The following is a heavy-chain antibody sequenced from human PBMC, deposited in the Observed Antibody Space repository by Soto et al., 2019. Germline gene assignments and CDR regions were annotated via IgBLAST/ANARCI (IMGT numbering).Heavy chain of an antibody. Sequence: SETLSLTCAVYGGSFSGYYWSWIRQPPGKGLEWIGEINHSGSTNYNPSLKSRVTISVDTSKNQFSLKLSSVTAADTAVYYCARVKYNTAMVTGRSYYYGMDVWGQGTTVTVSS. D-gene: IGHD5-18*01. CDR3: ARVKYNTAMVTGRSYYYGMDV. V-gene: IGHV4-34*01. CDR1: GGSFSGYY. J-gene: IGHJ6*02. CDR2: INHSGST.